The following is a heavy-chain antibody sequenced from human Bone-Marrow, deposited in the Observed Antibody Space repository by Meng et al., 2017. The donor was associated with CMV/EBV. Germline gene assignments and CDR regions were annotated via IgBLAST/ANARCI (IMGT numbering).Heavy chain of an antibody. J-gene: IGHJ4*02. CDR1: GGTFSSYA. Sequence: SVKVSCKASGGTFSSYAISWVRQAPGQGLEWMGGIIPIFGTANYAQKFQGRVTMTRDTSISTAYMELSRLRSDDTAVYYCAREGDLVGANSEWGQGTLVTVSS. CDR2: IIPIFGTA. CDR3: AREGDLVGANSE. V-gene: IGHV1-69*05. D-gene: IGHD1-26*01.